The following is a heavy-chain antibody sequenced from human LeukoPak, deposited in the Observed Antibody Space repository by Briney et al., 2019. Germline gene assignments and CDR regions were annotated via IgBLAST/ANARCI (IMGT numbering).Heavy chain of an antibody. V-gene: IGHV5-51*01. J-gene: IGHJ4*02. CDR3: ARLIIVVVPGGSYYFDY. D-gene: IGHD3-22*01. Sequence: ESLKISCKGSGYSFTSYWIGWVRQMPGKGLEWMGIIYPGDSDTRYSPSFQGQVTISADKSISTAYLQWSSLKASDTAMYYCARLIIVVVPGGSYYFDYWGQGTLVTVSS. CDR1: GYSFTSYW. CDR2: IYPGDSDT.